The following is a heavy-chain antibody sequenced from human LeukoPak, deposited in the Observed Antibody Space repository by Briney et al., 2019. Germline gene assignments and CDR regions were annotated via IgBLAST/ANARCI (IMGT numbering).Heavy chain of an antibody. V-gene: IGHV3-30*03. CDR1: GFPFSSYG. CDR2: ISYDGSNK. CDR3: ARKPHAFDI. Sequence: PGGSLRLSCAASGFPFSSYGMHWVRQAPGKGLEWVAVISYDGSNKYYADSVKGRFTISRDNSKNTLYLQMNSLRAEDTAVYYCARKPHAFDIWGQGTMVTVSS. J-gene: IGHJ3*02.